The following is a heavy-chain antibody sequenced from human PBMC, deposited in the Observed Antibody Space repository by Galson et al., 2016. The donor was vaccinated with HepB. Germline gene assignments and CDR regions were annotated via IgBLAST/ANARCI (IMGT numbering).Heavy chain of an antibody. J-gene: IGHJ2*01. CDR1: GFSFSDIW. CDR3: IRASSPSGYWYFDL. Sequence: SLRLSCAASGFSFSDIWMSWVRQAPGKGLEWAGRIKRKIDGGTTDYPAPVKGRFTISRDDSKNMLYLQMNSLKTEDTAVYYCIRASSPSGYWYFDLWGRGTLVTVSS. D-gene: IGHD6-6*01. CDR2: IKRKIDGGTT. V-gene: IGHV3-15*01.